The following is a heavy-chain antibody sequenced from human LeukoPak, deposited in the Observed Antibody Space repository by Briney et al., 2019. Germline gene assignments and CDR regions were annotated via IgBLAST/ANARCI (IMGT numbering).Heavy chain of an antibody. CDR2: ISGSGGST. CDR3: AKSRDIPVAGISDY. CDR1: GFTFSSYA. J-gene: IGHJ4*02. D-gene: IGHD6-19*01. Sequence: GGSLRLSCAASGFTFSSYAMSWVRQAPGKGLEWVSAISGSGGSTYYADSVKGRFTIPRDNSKNTLYLQMNSLRAEDTAVYYCAKSRDIPVAGISDYWGQGTLVTVSS. V-gene: IGHV3-23*01.